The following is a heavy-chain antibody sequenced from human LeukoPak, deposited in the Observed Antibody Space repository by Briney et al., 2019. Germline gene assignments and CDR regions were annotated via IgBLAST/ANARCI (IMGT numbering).Heavy chain of an antibody. V-gene: IGHV4-39*07. CDR1: DGSIRSSTDY. CDR2: LYFRGIT. J-gene: IGHJ4*02. CDR3: ARGVTMIVG. D-gene: IGHD3-22*01. Sequence: PSETLSLACTVSDGSIRSSTDYWGWIRQSPGKGLEWIGSLYFRGITYYNPSLKSRVTISVDTSKNQFSLKLSSVTAADTAVYYCARGVTMIVGWGQGTLVTVSS.